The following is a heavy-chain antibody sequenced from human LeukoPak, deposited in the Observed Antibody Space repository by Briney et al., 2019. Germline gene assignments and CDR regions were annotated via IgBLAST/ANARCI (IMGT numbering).Heavy chain of an antibody. CDR2: ISATGGST. Sequence: GGSLILSCAASGFTFSSYAMSWVRQAPGKGLEWVSGISATGGSTYYADSVKGRFTISRDNSKNTLYLQMNSLRAEDTAVYYCAKDFYTVTTFPFDYWGQGSLVTVSS. CDR1: GFTFSSYA. CDR3: AKDFYTVTTFPFDY. J-gene: IGHJ4*02. V-gene: IGHV3-23*01. D-gene: IGHD4-17*01.